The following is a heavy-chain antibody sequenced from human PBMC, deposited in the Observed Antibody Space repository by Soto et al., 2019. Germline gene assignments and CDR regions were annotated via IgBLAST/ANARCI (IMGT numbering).Heavy chain of an antibody. Sequence: QVQLVESGGGVVQPGRSLRLSCAASGFTFSSYGMHWVRQAPGKGLEWVAVIWFDGSNKFYADSVKGRFTISRDNSKNTVSLQMNSLRDEASAAYYCATTGRYWGQGTLVTVSS. V-gene: IGHV3-33*01. CDR3: ATTGRY. CDR2: IWFDGSNK. CDR1: GFTFSSYG. J-gene: IGHJ4*02.